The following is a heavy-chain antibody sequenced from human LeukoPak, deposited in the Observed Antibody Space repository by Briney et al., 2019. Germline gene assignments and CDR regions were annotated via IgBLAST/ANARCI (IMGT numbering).Heavy chain of an antibody. D-gene: IGHD6-6*01. V-gene: IGHV4-30-4*08. J-gene: IGHJ4*02. CDR2: IYYSGST. Sequence: PSQTLSLTCTVSGGSISSGGYYWSWIRQHPGKGLEWIGYIYYSGSTYYNPSLKSLITISVDTSKNQFSLKLSSVTAADTAVYYCARGDWSSSIDYWGQGTLVTVSS. CDR1: GGSISSGGYY. CDR3: ARGDWSSSIDY.